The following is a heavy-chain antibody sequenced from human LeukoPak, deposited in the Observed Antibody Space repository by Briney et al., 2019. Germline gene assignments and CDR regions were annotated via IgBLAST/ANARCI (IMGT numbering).Heavy chain of an antibody. D-gene: IGHD2-8*01. V-gene: IGHV1-2*02. CDR2: INPNSGGT. J-gene: IGHJ4*02. CDR3: ARDDCTNGVCSIDY. CDR1: GYTFTGYY. Sequence: ASVKVSCKASGYTFTGYYMHWARQAPGQGLEWMGWINPNSGGTNYAQKFQGRVTMTRDTSISTAYMELSRLRSDDTAVYYCARDDCTNGVCSIDYWGQGTLVTVSS.